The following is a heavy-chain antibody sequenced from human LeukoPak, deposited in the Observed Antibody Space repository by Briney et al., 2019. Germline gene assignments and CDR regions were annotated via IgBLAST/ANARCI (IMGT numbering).Heavy chain of an antibody. CDR2: INPNSGGT. J-gene: IGHJ3*02. CDR3: ARLHSSDAFDI. CDR1: GYTFTGYY. Sequence: GASVKVSCKASGYTFTGYYMHWVRQAPGQGLEWMGRINPNSGGTNYAQKFQGRVTVTRDTSISTAYMELSRLRSDDTAVYYCARLHSSDAFDIWGQGTMVTVSS. D-gene: IGHD5-24*01. V-gene: IGHV1-2*06.